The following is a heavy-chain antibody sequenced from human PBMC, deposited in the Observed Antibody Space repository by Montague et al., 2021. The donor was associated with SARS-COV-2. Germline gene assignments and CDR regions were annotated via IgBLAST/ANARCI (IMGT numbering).Heavy chain of an antibody. CDR2: INSDGSST. D-gene: IGHD3-22*01. CDR1: GFTFRSYW. V-gene: IGHV3-74*01. Sequence: SLRLSCAASGFTFRSYWMHWVRQAPGKGLVWVSRINSDGSSTTYADSVKGRFAISRDNAKNTLYLQMNSLRAEDTAVYYCARAPRRHYYDSTGFDAFDIWGQGTMVTISS. CDR3: ARAPRRHYYDSTGFDAFDI. J-gene: IGHJ3*02.